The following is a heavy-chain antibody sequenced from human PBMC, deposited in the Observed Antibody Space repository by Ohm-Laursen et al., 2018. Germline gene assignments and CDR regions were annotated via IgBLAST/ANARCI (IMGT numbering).Heavy chain of an antibody. CDR3: ARAYYYDSSGYYAPDY. CDR2: IIPIFGTA. J-gene: IGHJ4*02. CDR1: GGTFSSYA. Sequence: SSVKVSCKASGGTFSSYAISWARQAPGQGLEWMGGIIPIFGTANYAQKFQGRVTITADKSTSTAYMELSSLRSEDTAVYYCARAYYYDSSGYYAPDYWGQGTLVTVSS. D-gene: IGHD3-22*01. V-gene: IGHV1-69*06.